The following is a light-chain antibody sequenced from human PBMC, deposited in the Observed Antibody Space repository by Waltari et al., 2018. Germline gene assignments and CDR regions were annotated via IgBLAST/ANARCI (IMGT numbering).Light chain of an antibody. CDR2: WAS. V-gene: IGKV4-1*01. Sequence: DIVMTQSPDSLSVSLGERATIHCTSSHNILFSSNNKNFLAWYQQKPGQPPKLLIYWASTRESGVPDRFSGSGSMTDFTLTINNLQAEDVAVYYCQQYYSTPPLFGQGTKVEI. J-gene: IGKJ1*01. CDR1: HNILFSSNNKNF. CDR3: QQYYSTPPL.